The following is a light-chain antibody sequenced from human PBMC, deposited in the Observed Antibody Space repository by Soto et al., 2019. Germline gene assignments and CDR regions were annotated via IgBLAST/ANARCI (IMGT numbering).Light chain of an antibody. V-gene: IGLV2-11*01. CDR2: DVS. CDR1: SSDVGTYDF. Sequence: QSAMTQPRSVSGSPGQSVNISCTGTSSDVGTYDFVSWYQQHPGKAPRLMIFDVSERPSGVPDRFSGSKSGNTASMTIYGLQAEDEADYYCFLDAVTFYVFGLGTKVTV. J-gene: IGLJ1*01. CDR3: FLDAVTFYV.